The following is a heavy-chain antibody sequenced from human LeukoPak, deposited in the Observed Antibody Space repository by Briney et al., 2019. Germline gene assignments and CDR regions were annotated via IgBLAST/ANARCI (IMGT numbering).Heavy chain of an antibody. CDR2: ISGSGGST. Sequence: GGSLRLSCAASGFTFSSYAMSWFRQAPGKGLEWVSTISGSGGSTYYADSVKGRFTISRDNSKNTLSLQMNSLRADDTAVYYCARGYCSSINCYAFDIWGQGTMVTVSS. V-gene: IGHV3-23*01. J-gene: IGHJ3*02. D-gene: IGHD2-2*01. CDR3: ARGYCSSINCYAFDI. CDR1: GFTFSSYA.